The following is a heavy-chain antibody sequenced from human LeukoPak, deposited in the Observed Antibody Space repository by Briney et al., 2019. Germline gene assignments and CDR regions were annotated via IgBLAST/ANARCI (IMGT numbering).Heavy chain of an antibody. Sequence: GESLKISCKGSGYNFINYWIDWVRQMPGKGLEWMGIIYPGDSDTRYSPSFQGQVTFSADESISTAYLQWSSLKASDTAIYYCARRSSIAPRLFDYWGQGTLVTVSS. D-gene: IGHD6-6*01. V-gene: IGHV5-51*01. CDR3: ARRSSIAPRLFDY. CDR2: IYPGDSDT. J-gene: IGHJ4*02. CDR1: GYNFINYW.